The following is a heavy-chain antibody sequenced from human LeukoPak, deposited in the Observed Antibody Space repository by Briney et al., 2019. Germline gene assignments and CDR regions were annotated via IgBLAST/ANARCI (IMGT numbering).Heavy chain of an antibody. Sequence: GGSLRLSCEASGFTFGSHAMYWVRQAPGKGLEWVAGIFGSGGSPHYADSVKGRFTISRDNSRNTVFLQINSLRADDTAVYYCGKTTVGYSSGQKPAWPVDYWGQGTLVTVSS. D-gene: IGHD5-18*01. J-gene: IGHJ4*02. CDR2: IFGSGGSP. CDR3: GKTTVGYSSGQKPAWPVDY. CDR1: GFTFGSHA. V-gene: IGHV3-23*01.